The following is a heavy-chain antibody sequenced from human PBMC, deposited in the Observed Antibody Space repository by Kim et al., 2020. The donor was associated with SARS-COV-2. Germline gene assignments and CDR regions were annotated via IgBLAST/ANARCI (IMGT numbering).Heavy chain of an antibody. CDR1: GGSISSSSYY. CDR2: IYYSGST. V-gene: IGHV4-39*01. CDR3: ARHGRWELLDFDY. Sequence: SETLSLTCTVSGGSISSSSYYWGWIRQPPGKGLEWIGSIYYSGSTYYNPSLKSRVTISVDTSKNQFSLKLSSVTAADTAVYYCARHGRWELLDFDYWGQGTLVTVSS. D-gene: IGHD1-26*01. J-gene: IGHJ4*02.